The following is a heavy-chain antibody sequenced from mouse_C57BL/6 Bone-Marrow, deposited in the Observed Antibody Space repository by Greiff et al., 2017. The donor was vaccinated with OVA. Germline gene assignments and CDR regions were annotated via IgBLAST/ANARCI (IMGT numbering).Heavy chain of an antibody. D-gene: IGHD2-4*01. CDR3: ARDPYDYDVPFAY. J-gene: IGHJ3*01. CDR2: ISDGGSYT. V-gene: IGHV5-4*01. Sequence: EVKLVESGGGLVKPGGSLKLSCAASGFTFSSYAMSWVRQTPEKRLEWVATISDGGSYTYYPDNVKGRFTISRDNAKNNLYLQMSQLKSEDTDMYYGARDPYDYDVPFAYWGQGTLVTVSA. CDR1: GFTFSSYA.